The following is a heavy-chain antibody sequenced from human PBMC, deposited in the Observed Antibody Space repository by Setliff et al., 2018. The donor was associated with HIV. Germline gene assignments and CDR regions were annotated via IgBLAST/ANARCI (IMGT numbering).Heavy chain of an antibody. J-gene: IGHJ4*02. CDR2: VIPIFGTA. CDR3: AKYAIAAPYYFDY. D-gene: IGHD2-8*01. V-gene: IGHV1-69*13. Sequence: SVKVSCKASGGTFSNYAISWVRQAPGRGLEWMGGVIPIFGTANYAQNFQGRVTITADESTSTAYVELSSLTSEDTAIYYCAKYAIAAPYYFDYWGRGTLVTVSS. CDR1: GGTFSNYA.